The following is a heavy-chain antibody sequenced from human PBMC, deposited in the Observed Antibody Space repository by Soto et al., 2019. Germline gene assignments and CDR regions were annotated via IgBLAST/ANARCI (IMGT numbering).Heavy chain of an antibody. D-gene: IGHD3-3*01. Sequence: GASVKVSCKASGYTFTSYGISWVRQAPGQGLEWMGWISAYNGNTNYAQKLQGRVTMTTDTSTSTAYMELRSLRSDDTAGYYCARSARVYDFWSGYPFDYWGQGTLVTVSS. CDR3: ARSARVYDFWSGYPFDY. CDR1: GYTFTSYG. V-gene: IGHV1-18*04. J-gene: IGHJ4*02. CDR2: ISAYNGNT.